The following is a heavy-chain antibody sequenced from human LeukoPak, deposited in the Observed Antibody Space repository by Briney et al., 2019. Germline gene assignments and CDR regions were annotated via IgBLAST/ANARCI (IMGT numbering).Heavy chain of an antibody. CDR1: GFTFSSYG. CDR2: ISGSGAST. CDR3: ARGPPYYYDSSNFDY. J-gene: IGHJ4*02. V-gene: IGHV3-23*01. D-gene: IGHD3-22*01. Sequence: GGTLRLSCAVSGFTFSSYGMSWVRQAPGKGLEWVSAISGSGASTYYADSVKGRFTISRDNSKNTLYLQVSGLRAEDTAVYYCARGPPYYYDSSNFDYWGQGTLVTVSS.